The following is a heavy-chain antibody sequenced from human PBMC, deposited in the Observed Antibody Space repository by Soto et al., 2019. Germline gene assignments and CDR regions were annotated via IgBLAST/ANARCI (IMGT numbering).Heavy chain of an antibody. Sequence: GGSLRLSCAASGFTFSRYTMNWVRQAPGKGLEWVSSISSSRSYIYYADSVKGRFTISRDNAKNSLYLQMNSLRDEDTAVYYCARDYYGDYYFDYWGQGT. CDR1: GFTFSRYT. J-gene: IGHJ4*02. D-gene: IGHD4-17*01. CDR3: ARDYYGDYYFDY. CDR2: ISSSRSYI. V-gene: IGHV3-21*01.